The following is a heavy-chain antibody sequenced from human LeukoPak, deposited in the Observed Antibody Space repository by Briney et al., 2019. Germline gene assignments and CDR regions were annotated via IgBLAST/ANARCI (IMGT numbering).Heavy chain of an antibody. V-gene: IGHV1-24*01. D-gene: IGHD3-22*01. CDR1: GYTLTELS. CDR3: AREPQYYDSSGYPLAYFDY. J-gene: IGHJ4*02. Sequence: ASVKVSCKVSGYTLTELSMHWVRQAPGKGLEWMGGFDPEDGETIYAQKFQGRVTMTEDTSTDTAYMELSSLRSEDTAVYYCAREPQYYDSSGYPLAYFDYWGQGTLVTVSS. CDR2: FDPEDGET.